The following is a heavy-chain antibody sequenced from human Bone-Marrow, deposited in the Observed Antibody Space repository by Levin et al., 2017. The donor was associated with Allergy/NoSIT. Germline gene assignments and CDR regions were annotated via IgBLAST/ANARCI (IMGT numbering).Heavy chain of an antibody. V-gene: IGHV3-23*01. CDR1: GFTFTRHA. D-gene: IGHD1-26*01. J-gene: IGHJ6*02. CDR2: ISGSGGST. Sequence: GESLKISCAGSGFTFTRHAMTWVRQAPGKGLEWVSSISGSGGSTYYADSVKGRFTISRDNAKNSLFLQMNSLRAEDTAVYYCARDRVSSTYYDRLYYYYHGMDVWGQGTTVTV. CDR3: ARDRVSSTYYDRLYYYYHGMDV.